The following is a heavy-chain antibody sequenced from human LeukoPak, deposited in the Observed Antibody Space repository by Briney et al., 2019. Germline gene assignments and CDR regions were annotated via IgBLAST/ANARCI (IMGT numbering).Heavy chain of an antibody. CDR3: ARDRGYSYGQNYHPFDY. CDR1: GGSISSYY. CDR2: IYTSGST. V-gene: IGHV4-4*07. D-gene: IGHD5-18*01. Sequence: SETLSLTCTVSGGSISSYYWSWIRQPAGKGLEWIGRIYTSGSTNYNPSLKSRVTMSVDTSKNQFSLKLSSVTAADTAVYYCARDRGYSYGQNYHPFDYWGQGTLVTVSS. J-gene: IGHJ4*02.